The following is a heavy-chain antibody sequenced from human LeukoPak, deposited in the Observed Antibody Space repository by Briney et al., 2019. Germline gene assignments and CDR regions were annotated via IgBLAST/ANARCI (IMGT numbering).Heavy chain of an antibody. J-gene: IGHJ6*03. Sequence: GESLKISGKGSGYTFTSSWIGGVRQMPGKGLEGMGTIYPGVSDPRYSPSFQGQVTISADKSISTAYLQWSSLKASDTAMYYCARHEIAYYGSGSYYDAYYYYYMDVWGKGTTVTVSS. CDR3: ARHEIAYYGSGSYYDAYYYYYMDV. D-gene: IGHD3-10*01. CDR2: IYPGVSDP. CDR1: GYTFTSSW. V-gene: IGHV5-51*01.